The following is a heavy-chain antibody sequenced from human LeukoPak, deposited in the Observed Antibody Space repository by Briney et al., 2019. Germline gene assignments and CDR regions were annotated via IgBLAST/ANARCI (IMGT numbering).Heavy chain of an antibody. Sequence: SETLSLTCTVSGGSISSGSYYWSWIRQPAGKGLEWIGRIYTSGSTNYNPSLKSRVTISVDTSKNQFSLKLSSVTAADTAVHYCARDQYGGNSLFDYWGQGTLVTVSS. CDR1: GGSISSGSYY. CDR2: IYTSGST. V-gene: IGHV4-61*02. CDR3: ARDQYGGNSLFDY. D-gene: IGHD4-23*01. J-gene: IGHJ4*02.